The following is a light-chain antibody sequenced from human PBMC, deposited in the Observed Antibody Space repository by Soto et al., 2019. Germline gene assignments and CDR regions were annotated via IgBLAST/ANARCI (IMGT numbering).Light chain of an antibody. Sequence: QSALTQPASVSGSPGQSITISCTGSSSDVGAYNYVSWYQQHPGKAPKLMIYEVNNRPSGVSNRFSGSKSGNTASLTISGLQAEDEADYYCTSYTGGSSLYVFGTGTKVTVL. CDR3: TSYTGGSSLYV. CDR1: SSDVGAYNY. CDR2: EVN. J-gene: IGLJ1*01. V-gene: IGLV2-14*01.